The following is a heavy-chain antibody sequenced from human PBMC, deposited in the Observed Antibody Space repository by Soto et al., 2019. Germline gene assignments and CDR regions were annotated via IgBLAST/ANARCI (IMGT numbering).Heavy chain of an antibody. D-gene: IGHD3-10*01. CDR3: ARDYGSFSYRFDY. J-gene: IGHJ4*02. V-gene: IGHV1-69*06. CDR2: IIPIFGTA. Sequence: AVKVTCKASGGTFSSYAISWVRQAPGQGLEWMGGIIPIFGTANYAQKFQGRVTITADKSTSTAYMELSSLGSEDTAVYYCARDYGSFSYRFDYWGQGTLVTVPS. CDR1: GGTFSSYA.